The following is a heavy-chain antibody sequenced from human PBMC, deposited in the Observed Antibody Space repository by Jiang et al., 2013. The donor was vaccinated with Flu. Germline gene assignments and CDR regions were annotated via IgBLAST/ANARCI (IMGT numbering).Heavy chain of an antibody. CDR3: AKDLRSSGRPVYFDH. D-gene: IGHD3-22*01. CDR2: ISGSGGST. CDR1: GFTFTSYA. Sequence: VQLLESGGGLVQPGGSLRLSCAASGFTFTSYAMTWVRQAPGKGLEWVSIISGSGGSTYYADSVKGRFTISRDNSKNTLYLQMNSLRVEDTAVYFCAKDLRSSGRPVYFDHWGQGTLVTVSS. J-gene: IGHJ4*02. V-gene: IGHV3-23*01.